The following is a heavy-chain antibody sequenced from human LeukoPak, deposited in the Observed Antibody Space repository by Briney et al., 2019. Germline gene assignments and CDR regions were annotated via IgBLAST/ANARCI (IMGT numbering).Heavy chain of an antibody. CDR2: ITGRSDKT. CDR1: GFNFNKYD. J-gene: IGHJ4*02. Sequence: PGGSLRLSCAASGFNFNKYDMTWARQAPGKGLEWVSTITGRSDKTYYTGSVKGRLVTSRDNSKDTLYLQMNSLRAEDTALYYCAKGGWLDDLGQGALVTVSS. V-gene: IGHV3-23*01. D-gene: IGHD6-19*01. CDR3: AKGGWLDD.